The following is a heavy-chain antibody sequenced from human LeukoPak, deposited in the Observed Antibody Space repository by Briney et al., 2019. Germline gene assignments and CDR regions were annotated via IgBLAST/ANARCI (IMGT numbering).Heavy chain of an antibody. D-gene: IGHD2/OR15-2a*01. J-gene: IGHJ3*02. V-gene: IGHV4-59*01. CDR1: GGSISSYY. CDR3: ARSVIVLAGAAFDI. CDR2: IYYSGST. Sequence: SETLSLPCSVSGGSISSYYWSWIRQPPGKGLEWIGYIYYSGSTNYNPSLKSRVTISVDTSKNQFSLKLSSVTAADTAVYYCARSVIVLAGAAFDIWGQGTMVTVSS.